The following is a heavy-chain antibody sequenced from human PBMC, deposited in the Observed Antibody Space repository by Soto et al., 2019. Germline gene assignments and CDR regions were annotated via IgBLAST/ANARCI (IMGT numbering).Heavy chain of an antibody. Sequence: GGSLRLSCAASGFTFSSYAMHWVRQAPGKGLEYVSAISSNGGSTYYANSVKGRFTISRDNSKNTLYLQMGSLRAEDMAVYYCARGGSSGWYVDYWGQGTLVTVSS. CDR3: ARGGSSGWYVDY. J-gene: IGHJ4*02. V-gene: IGHV3-64*01. CDR2: ISSNGGST. CDR1: GFTFSSYA. D-gene: IGHD6-19*01.